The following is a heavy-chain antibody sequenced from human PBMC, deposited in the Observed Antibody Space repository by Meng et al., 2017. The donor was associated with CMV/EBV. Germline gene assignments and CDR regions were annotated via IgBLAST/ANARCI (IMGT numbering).Heavy chain of an antibody. J-gene: IGHJ4*02. Sequence: LSCAASGFTFSSYGMHGVRQAPGKGLEWVAVIWYDGSNKYYADSVKGRFAISRDNSKNTLYLQMNSLRAEDTAVYYCAKDYSNYFDYWGQGTLVTVSS. D-gene: IGHD4-11*01. CDR1: GFTFSSYG. CDR3: AKDYSNYFDY. CDR2: IWYDGSNK. V-gene: IGHV3-33*06.